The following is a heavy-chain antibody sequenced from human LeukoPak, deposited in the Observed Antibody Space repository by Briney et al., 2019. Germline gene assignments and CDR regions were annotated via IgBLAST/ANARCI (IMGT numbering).Heavy chain of an antibody. J-gene: IGHJ4*02. Sequence: PGGSLRLSCAASGFSFSSYAMNWVRQAPGKGLEWVSIISGSGGSTYYADSVKGRFTISRDNSKNTLSLQMNSLRAEDTALYYCARGFVLGAAKNYFDYWGQGALVTVSS. CDR1: GFSFSSYA. CDR2: ISGSGGST. CDR3: ARGFVLGAAKNYFDY. D-gene: IGHD2-21*02. V-gene: IGHV3-23*01.